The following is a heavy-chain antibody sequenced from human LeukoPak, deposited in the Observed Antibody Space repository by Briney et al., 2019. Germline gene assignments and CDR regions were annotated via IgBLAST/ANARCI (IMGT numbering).Heavy chain of an antibody. CDR2: ISSSSSSI. J-gene: IGHJ3*02. CDR1: GFTFSSYS. D-gene: IGHD2-15*01. CDR3: AREYPPDIVVVVAAVVPFDI. Sequence: GGSLRLSCAASGFTFSSYSTNWVRQAPGKGLEWVSYISSSSSSIYYADSVKGRFTISRDNAKNSLYLQMSSLRDEDTAVYYCAREYPPDIVVVVAAVVPFDIWGQGTMVTVSS. V-gene: IGHV3-48*02.